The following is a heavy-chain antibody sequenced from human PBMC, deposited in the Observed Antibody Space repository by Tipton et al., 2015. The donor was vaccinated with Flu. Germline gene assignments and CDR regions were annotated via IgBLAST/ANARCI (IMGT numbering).Heavy chain of an antibody. Sequence: SLRLSCTASGFTLSTYEMNWVRQAPGKGLEWVSYMDRDGSGSPIYYADSVRGRFTIFRDNAKNSLYLQMNSLRAEDTAVYYCVRAKGPHMGFDYWGQGTLVTVSS. D-gene: IGHD2-21*01. V-gene: IGHV3-48*03. J-gene: IGHJ4*02. CDR1: GFTLSTYE. CDR3: VRAKGPHMGFDY. CDR2: MDRDGSGSPI.